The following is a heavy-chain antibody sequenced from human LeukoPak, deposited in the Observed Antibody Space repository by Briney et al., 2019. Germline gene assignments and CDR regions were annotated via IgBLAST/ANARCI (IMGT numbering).Heavy chain of an antibody. Sequence: GESLRLSCAASGFTFSSYAMSWVRQAPGKGLEWDSGISGSGDNTYYADSVKGRFTISRDNSKNTLYVQVNSLGTEDTAAYYCAKGSYYDSSGSFYFDYWGQGTLVTVSS. CDR2: ISGSGDNT. CDR3: AKGSYYDSSGSFYFDY. J-gene: IGHJ4*02. CDR1: GFTFSSYA. V-gene: IGHV3-23*01. D-gene: IGHD3-22*01.